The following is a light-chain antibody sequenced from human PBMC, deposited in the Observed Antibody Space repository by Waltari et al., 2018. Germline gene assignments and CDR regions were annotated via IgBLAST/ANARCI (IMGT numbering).Light chain of an antibody. V-gene: IGKV4-1*01. J-gene: IGKJ2*01. CDR1: QSLFYSSDNKNY. CDR2: WAS. Sequence: DIVMTQSPYSLSVSLGERVTLHGQSSQSLFYSSDNKNYLAWYQHKPGQPPKLLIYWASSRQSGVPDRFTGSGSGTYFTLTISTLQAEDVAIYYCQQYYSTPYTFGLGTELEIK. CDR3: QQYYSTPYT.